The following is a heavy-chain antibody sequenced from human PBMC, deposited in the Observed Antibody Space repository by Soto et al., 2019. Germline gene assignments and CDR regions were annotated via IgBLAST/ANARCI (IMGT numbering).Heavy chain of an antibody. CDR3: AKDWGVYDGSGYFSDYFDY. CDR2: ISSDGNNK. D-gene: IGHD3-22*01. J-gene: IGHJ4*02. Sequence: VQLVQSGGGVDQPGGSLRLSCVASGFTFSTDAMHWVRQAPGKGLEWVSAISSDGNNKDYGDSVKGRFTISRDNSKNTLYLQMNSLRAEDTAVYYCAKDWGVYDGSGYFSDYFDYWGQGTLVTVSS. CDR1: GFTFSTDA. V-gene: IGHV3-30*18.